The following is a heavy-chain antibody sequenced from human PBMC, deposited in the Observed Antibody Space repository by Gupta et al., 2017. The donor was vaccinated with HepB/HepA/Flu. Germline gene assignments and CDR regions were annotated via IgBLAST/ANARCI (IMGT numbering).Heavy chain of an antibody. CDR3: ARDRRRILGFYYGMDV. CDR2: ISYDGSNN. D-gene: IGHD7-27*01. Sequence: QVQLVESGGGVVQPGRSLRLYCAASGFTFSSYAMHWVRQAPGKGLEWVAVISYDGSNNYYADSVKGRFTISRDNSKNTLYLQMNSLRAEDTAVYYCARDRRRILGFYYGMDVWGQGTTVTVSS. J-gene: IGHJ6*02. V-gene: IGHV3-30-3*01. CDR1: GFTFSSYA.